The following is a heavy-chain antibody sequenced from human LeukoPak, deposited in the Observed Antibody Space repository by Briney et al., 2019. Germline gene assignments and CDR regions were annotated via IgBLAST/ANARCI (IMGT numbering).Heavy chain of an antibody. CDR2: IRYDGSNK. J-gene: IGHJ4*02. CDR3: AKESGITMVRGVITF. CDR1: GFTFSIYG. Sequence: PVGSLRLSCAASGFTFSIYGMHWVRQAPGKGLEWVAFIRYDGSNKYYADSVKGRFTISRDNSKNTLYLQINSLRAEDTAVYYCAKESGITMVRGVITFWGQGTLVTVSS. D-gene: IGHD3-10*01. V-gene: IGHV3-30*02.